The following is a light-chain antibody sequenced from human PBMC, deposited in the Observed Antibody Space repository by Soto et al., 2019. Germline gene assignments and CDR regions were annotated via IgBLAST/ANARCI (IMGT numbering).Light chain of an antibody. V-gene: IGKV3-15*01. CDR1: QSVSSN. CDR2: GAS. J-gene: IGKJ2*01. CDR3: QQYTNWPPYP. Sequence: EIVMTPSPATLSVSPGERATLSCGASQSVSSNLAWYQHKPGQAPRLLIYGASTRATGIPARFSGSGSGTEFALTISSLQSEDFAVYYCQQYTNWPPYPFGQGTKVDNK.